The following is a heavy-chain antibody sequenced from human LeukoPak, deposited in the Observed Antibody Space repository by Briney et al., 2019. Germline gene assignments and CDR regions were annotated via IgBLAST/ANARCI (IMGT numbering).Heavy chain of an antibody. Sequence: ESGPTLVNPTQTLTLTCTFSGFSLSTSGMCVSWIRQPPGKALEWLARIDWDDDKYYSTSLQTRLTMSKDTSKNQVVLTMTNMDPVDTGTYYCARSSGTRAYGMDVWGQGTTVTVSS. CDR3: ARSSGTRAYGMDV. CDR2: IDWDDDK. V-gene: IGHV2-70*11. CDR1: GFSLSTSGMC. J-gene: IGHJ6*02. D-gene: IGHD1-1*01.